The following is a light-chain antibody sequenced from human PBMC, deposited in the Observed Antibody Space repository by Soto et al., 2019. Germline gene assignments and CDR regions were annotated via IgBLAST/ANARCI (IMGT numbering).Light chain of an antibody. Sequence: QSALTQPRSVSASPGQSVTISCTGTSSDVDDYNYVSWFQQHPGKAPKLMIYDVSERPSGVPDRFSGSKSGNTASLTISGLQAEDEADYYCCSYGGTFYVFGTGTKVNRP. CDR3: CSYGGTFYV. V-gene: IGLV2-11*01. CDR1: SSDVDDYNY. J-gene: IGLJ1*01. CDR2: DVS.